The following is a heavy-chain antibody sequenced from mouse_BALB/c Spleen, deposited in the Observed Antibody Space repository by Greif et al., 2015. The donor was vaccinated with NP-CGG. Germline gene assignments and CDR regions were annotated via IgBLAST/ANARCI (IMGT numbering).Heavy chain of an antibody. Sequence: EVQLVESGGGLVQPGGSMKLSCVASGFTFSNYWMNWVRQSPEKGLEWVAEIRLKSNNYATHYAESVKGRFTISRDDSKSSVYLQMNNLRAEDTGIYYCTRSATNWYFDVWGAGTTVTVSS. CDR2: IRLKSNNYAT. D-gene: IGHD1-2*01. CDR1: GFTFSNYW. J-gene: IGHJ1*01. V-gene: IGHV6-6*02. CDR3: TRSATNWYFDV.